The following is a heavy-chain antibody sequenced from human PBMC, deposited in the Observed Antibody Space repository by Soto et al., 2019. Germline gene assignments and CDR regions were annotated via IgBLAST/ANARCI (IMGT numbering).Heavy chain of an antibody. CDR2: ISADNGNT. CDR1: GYTFTNNG. J-gene: IGHJ4*02. Sequence: ASVKVSCKASGYTFTNNGINWVRQAPGQGLEWMGWISADNGNTDYAPKLQGRVTMTTDTSTSTAYMELRSLRSDDTALYYCTRNPASRYRGYTCGVTFFDYWGQGTRVTVSS. V-gene: IGHV1-18*01. D-gene: IGHD5-18*01. CDR3: TRNPASRYRGYTCGVTFFDY.